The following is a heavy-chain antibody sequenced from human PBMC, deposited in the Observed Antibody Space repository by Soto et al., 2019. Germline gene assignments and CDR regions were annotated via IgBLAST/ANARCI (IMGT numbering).Heavy chain of an antibody. J-gene: IGHJ4*02. CDR1: GGSISGYY. CDR2: IYYSGST. D-gene: IGHD3-9*01. CDR3: ARGYYDILTGYYYYFDY. V-gene: IGHV4-59*01. Sequence: SETLSLTCTVSGGSISGYYWSWIRQPPGKGLEWIGYIYYSGSTNYNPSLKSRVTISVDTSKNQFSLKLSSVTAADTAVYYCARGYYDILTGYYYYFDYWGQGTLVTVSS.